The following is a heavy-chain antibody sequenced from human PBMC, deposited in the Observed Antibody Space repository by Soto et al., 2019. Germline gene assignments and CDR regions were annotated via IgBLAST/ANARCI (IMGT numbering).Heavy chain of an antibody. CDR3: AIDRQRIAMAGIWSDWFDP. CDR2: INAGNGNT. Sequence: ASVKVSCKASGYTFTSYAMHWVRQAPGQRLEWMGWINAGNGNTKYSQKFQGRVTITRDTSASTAYMELSSLRSEDTAVYYCAIDRQRIAMAGIWSDWFDPWGQGTLVTVSS. CDR1: GYTFTSYA. D-gene: IGHD6-19*01. J-gene: IGHJ5*02. V-gene: IGHV1-3*01.